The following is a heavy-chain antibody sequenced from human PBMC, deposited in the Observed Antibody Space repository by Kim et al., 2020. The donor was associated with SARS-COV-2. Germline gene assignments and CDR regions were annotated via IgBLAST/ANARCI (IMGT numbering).Heavy chain of an antibody. D-gene: IGHD2-15*01. CDR2: IYYSGST. CDR3: ARDQQDVNWFDP. CDR1: GGSISSSSYY. Sequence: SETLSLTCTVSGGSISSSSYYWGWIRQPPGKGLEWIGSIYYSGSTYYNPSLKSRVTISVDTSKNQFSLKLSSVTAADTAVYYCARDQQDVNWFDPWGQGT. J-gene: IGHJ5*02. V-gene: IGHV4-39*07.